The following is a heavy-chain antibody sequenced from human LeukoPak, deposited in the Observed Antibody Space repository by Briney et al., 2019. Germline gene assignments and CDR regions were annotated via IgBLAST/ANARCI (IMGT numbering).Heavy chain of an antibody. V-gene: IGHV3-7*04. J-gene: IGHJ4*02. Sequence: GGSLSLSCAASGFIFSRYSMSWVRQAPGKGLEWVANIKQDGSEKYYVDSVKGRFTISRDNAKYSMYLQMYSLRAEDTAVYYCSRERWLQPHLHYWGQGTLDTVSS. D-gene: IGHD5-24*01. CDR1: GFIFSRYS. CDR3: SRERWLQPHLHY. CDR2: IKQDGSEK.